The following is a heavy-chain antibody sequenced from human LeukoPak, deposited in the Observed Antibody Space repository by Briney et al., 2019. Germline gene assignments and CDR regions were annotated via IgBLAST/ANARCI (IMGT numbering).Heavy chain of an antibody. CDR3: ARQPARGGFDP. J-gene: IGHJ5*02. D-gene: IGHD3-10*01. Sequence: SETLSLTCTVSGGSISGYYWSWIRQPPGRGLEWIGYFYYSGSTNYNPSLKSRVTISVDTSKNQFSLRLSSVTAADTAVYYCARQPARGGFDPWGQGTLVTVSS. CDR2: FYYSGST. CDR1: GGSISGYY. V-gene: IGHV4-59*08.